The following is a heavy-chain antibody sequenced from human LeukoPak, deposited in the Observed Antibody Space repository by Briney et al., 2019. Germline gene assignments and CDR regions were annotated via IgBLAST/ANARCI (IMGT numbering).Heavy chain of an antibody. Sequence: SCKASGYTFTGYYMHWVRQAPGKGLEWVAVISYDGSNKYYADSVKGRFTISRDNSKNTLYLQMNSLRAEDTAVYYCARDKVDDSSGYYYLYYFDYWGQGTLVTVSS. CDR2: ISYDGSNK. CDR3: ARDKVDDSSGYYYLYYFDY. D-gene: IGHD3-22*01. V-gene: IGHV3-30-3*01. CDR1: GYTFTGYY. J-gene: IGHJ4*02.